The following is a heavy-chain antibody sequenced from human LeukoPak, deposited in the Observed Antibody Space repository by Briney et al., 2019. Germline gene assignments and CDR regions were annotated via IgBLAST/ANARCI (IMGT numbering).Heavy chain of an antibody. Sequence: GESLKISCKGSGYRFTSYWIGWVRQMPGKGLEWMGIIYPGDSDTRYSPSFQGQVTISADKSISTAYLQWSSLKASDTAMYYCARGGVIVSAANWFDPWGQGTLVTVSS. J-gene: IGHJ5*02. V-gene: IGHV5-51*01. CDR2: IYPGDSDT. D-gene: IGHD2/OR15-2a*01. CDR3: ARGGVIVSAANWFDP. CDR1: GYRFTSYW.